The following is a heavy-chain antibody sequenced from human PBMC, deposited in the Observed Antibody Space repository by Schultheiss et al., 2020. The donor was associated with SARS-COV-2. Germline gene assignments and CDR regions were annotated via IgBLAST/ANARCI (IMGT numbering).Heavy chain of an antibody. CDR2: IDPSDSYT. CDR3: ARRYSSGWYLGDYGMDV. D-gene: IGHD6-19*01. CDR1: GYSFTSYW. J-gene: IGHJ6*02. Sequence: GGSLRLSCKGSGYSFTSYWISWVRQMPGKGLEWMGRIDPSDSYTNYSPSFQGHVTISADKSISTAYLQWSSLKASDTAMYYCARRYSSGWYLGDYGMDVWGQGTTVTVSS. V-gene: IGHV5-10-1*01.